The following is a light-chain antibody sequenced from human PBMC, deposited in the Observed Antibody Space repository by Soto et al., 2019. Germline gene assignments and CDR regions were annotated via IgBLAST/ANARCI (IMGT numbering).Light chain of an antibody. CDR3: QQRSNWGT. J-gene: IGKJ5*01. CDR1: QSVSSSY. CDR2: GAS. Sequence: IVLTPSPATLSLSPGSTATLSCCASQSVSSSYLACYQQKPGQAPRILIYGASTRATGIPARFSGSGSGTDFTLTIRSLEPEDFAVYYCQQRSNWGTFGQGTRLEIK. V-gene: IGKV3D-20*02.